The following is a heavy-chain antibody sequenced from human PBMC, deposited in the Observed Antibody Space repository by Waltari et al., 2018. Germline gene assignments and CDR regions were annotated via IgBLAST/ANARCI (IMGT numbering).Heavy chain of an antibody. V-gene: IGHV4-4*07. CDR2: IYTSGST. CDR3: ARSGYSSGWYVDY. D-gene: IGHD6-19*01. J-gene: IGHJ4*02. Sequence: QVQLQESGPGLVKPSATLSLTCTVSGCSISSYYWGWIRQPAGKGLEWIGRIYTSGSTNYNPSLKSRVTMSVDTSKNQFSLKLSSVTAADTAVYYCARSGYSSGWYVDYWGQGTLVTVSS. CDR1: GCSISSYY.